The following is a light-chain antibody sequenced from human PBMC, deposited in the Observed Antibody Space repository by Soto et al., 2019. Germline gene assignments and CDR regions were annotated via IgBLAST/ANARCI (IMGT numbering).Light chain of an antibody. V-gene: IGKV3-20*01. J-gene: IGKJ4*01. CDR3: QQFSSYPLT. Sequence: EIVLTQSPGTLSLSPGARATLSCRASQSVSSSYLAWYQQKPGQAPRLLIYGASSRATGIPDRFSGGGSGTDFTLTISRLEPEDFAVYYCQQFSSYPLTCGGGTKGDIK. CDR1: QSVSSSY. CDR2: GAS.